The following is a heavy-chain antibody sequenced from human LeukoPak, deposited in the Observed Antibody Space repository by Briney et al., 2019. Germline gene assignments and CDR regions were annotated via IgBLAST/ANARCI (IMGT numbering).Heavy chain of an antibody. Sequence: GGSLRLSCAASGFTFRDFYMSWIRQAPGKGLEWVSYISSTNGHTYYADSVNGRFTISRDTAKNSLYLQMNSLRVEDTAIYFCARDRDSSGLYGGADLWGQGVLVTVSA. CDR1: GFTFRDFY. CDR3: ARDRDSSGLYGGADL. CDR2: ISSTNGHT. J-gene: IGHJ5*02. V-gene: IGHV3-11*06. D-gene: IGHD6-19*01.